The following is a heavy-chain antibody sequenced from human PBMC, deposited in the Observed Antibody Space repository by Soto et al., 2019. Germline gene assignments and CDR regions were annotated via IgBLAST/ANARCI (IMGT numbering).Heavy chain of an antibody. Sequence: QLQLQESGPGLVKPSETLSLTCTVSGGSIRSSNYYWGWIRQPPGKGLEWIGGIYYSGSTYYNPSLKSRVTISVDTSKNQFSLKLSSVTAADTAVYYCASLFYCSSTSCYYYYGMDVWGQGTTVTVSS. CDR1: GGSIRSSNYY. CDR3: ASLFYCSSTSCYYYYGMDV. D-gene: IGHD2-2*01. V-gene: IGHV4-39*01. CDR2: IYYSGST. J-gene: IGHJ6*02.